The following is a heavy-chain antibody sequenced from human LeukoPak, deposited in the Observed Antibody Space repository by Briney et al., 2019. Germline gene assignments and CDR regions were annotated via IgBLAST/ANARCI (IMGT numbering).Heavy chain of an antibody. CDR1: GFTFSDYY. J-gene: IGHJ6*04. CDR3: ARARSGWYYYYYGMDV. V-gene: IGHV3-11*06. Sequence: GGSLRLSCAASGFTFSDYYMSWIRQAPGKGLEWVSYISSSSSYTNYADSVKGRFTISRDNAKNSLYLQMNSLRAEDTAVYYCARARSGWYYYYYGMDVWGKGTTVTVSS. D-gene: IGHD6-19*01. CDR2: ISSSSSYT.